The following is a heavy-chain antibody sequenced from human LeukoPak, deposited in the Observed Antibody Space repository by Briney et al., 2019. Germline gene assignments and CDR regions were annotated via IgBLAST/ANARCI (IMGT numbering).Heavy chain of an antibody. CDR3: ARDKDDYGSGNHWFDP. V-gene: IGHV3-11*01. D-gene: IGHD3-10*01. CDR1: GFIFSDYY. J-gene: IGHJ5*02. CDR2: ISSSGSTI. Sequence: GGSLRLSCAASGFIFSDYYMSWIRHAPGRGLEWVSYISSSGSTIYYADSVKGRFTISRDNAKNSVYLQMNSLRAEDTSVYYCARDKDDYGSGNHWFDPWGQGTLVTAPS.